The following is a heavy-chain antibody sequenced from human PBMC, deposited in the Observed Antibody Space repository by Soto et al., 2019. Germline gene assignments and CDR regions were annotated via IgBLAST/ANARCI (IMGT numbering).Heavy chain of an antibody. CDR1: GYSFTSYW. CDR3: ARWYSSGLYYLDY. CDR2: IYPGDSDT. J-gene: IGHJ4*02. D-gene: IGHD6-19*01. Sequence: PGESLKISCKGSGYSFTSYWIAWVRQMPGKGLECMGIIYPGDSDTRYSPSFQGQVTISADKSSAYLQRNSLEASDTAMYYCARWYSSGLYYLDYWGQGTLVTVSS. V-gene: IGHV5-51*01.